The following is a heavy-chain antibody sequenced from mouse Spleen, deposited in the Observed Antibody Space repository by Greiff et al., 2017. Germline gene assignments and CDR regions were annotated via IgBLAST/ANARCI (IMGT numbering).Heavy chain of an antibody. Sequence: EVKLQDSGPGLVKPSQSLSLTCSVTGYSITSGYYWNWIRQFPGNKLEWMGYISYDGSNNYNPSLKNRISITRDTSKNQFFLKLNSVTTEDTATYYCARDYRYGFDYWGQGTTLTVSS. D-gene: IGHD2-14*01. CDR3: ARDYRYGFDY. CDR2: ISYDGSN. CDR1: GYSITSGYY. J-gene: IGHJ2*01. V-gene: IGHV3-6*01.